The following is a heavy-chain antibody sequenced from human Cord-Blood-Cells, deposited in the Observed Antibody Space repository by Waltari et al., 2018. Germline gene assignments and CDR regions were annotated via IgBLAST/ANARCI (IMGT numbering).Heavy chain of an antibody. J-gene: IGHJ5*02. D-gene: IGHD2-15*01. CDR1: GGPISSSSYY. Sequence: QLQLQESGPGLVKPSETLSPTCTVSGGPISSSSYYWGWIRQPPGKGLEWIGSIYYSGSTYYNPSLKSRVTISVDTSKNQFSLKLSSVTAADTAVYYCARFGSWFDPWGQGTLVTVSS. V-gene: IGHV4-39*01. CDR3: ARFGSWFDP. CDR2: IYYSGST.